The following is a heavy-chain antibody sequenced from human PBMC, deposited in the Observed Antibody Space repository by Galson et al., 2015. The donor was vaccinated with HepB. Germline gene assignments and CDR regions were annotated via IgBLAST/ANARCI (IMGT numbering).Heavy chain of an antibody. CDR2: ISYDGSNK. CDR3: ARDEGYGDYYYYGMDV. J-gene: IGHJ6*02. V-gene: IGHV3-30-3*01. D-gene: IGHD4-17*01. CDR1: GFTFSSYA. Sequence: SLRLSCAASGFTFSSYAMHWVRQAPGKGLEWVAVISYDGSNKYYADSVKGRFTISRDNSKNTLYLQMNSLRAEDTAVYYCARDEGYGDYYYYGMDVWGQGTTVTVSS.